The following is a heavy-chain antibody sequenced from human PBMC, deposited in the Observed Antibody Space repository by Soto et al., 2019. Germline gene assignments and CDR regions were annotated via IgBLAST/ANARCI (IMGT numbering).Heavy chain of an antibody. CDR3: ARDSGYGSGAPVNHYLDY. Sequence: GGSLRLSCAASGFTFGSYWMSWVRQAPGKGLGWLATIKMDASEKKYVDSVKDRFTMSRDNAKNSLYLQMDSLRAEDTDVYYCARDSGYGSGAPVNHYLDYWAHGTLVSV. CDR2: IKMDASEK. CDR1: GFTFGSYW. D-gene: IGHD3-10*01. J-gene: IGHJ4*01. V-gene: IGHV3-7*01.